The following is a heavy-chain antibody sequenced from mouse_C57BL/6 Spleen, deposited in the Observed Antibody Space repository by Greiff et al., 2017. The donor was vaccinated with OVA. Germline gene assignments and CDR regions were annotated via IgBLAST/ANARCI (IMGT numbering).Heavy chain of an antibody. V-gene: IGHV5-6*01. CDR3: ARREHYYSSSCPFAY. Sequence: EVQGVESGGDLVKPGGSLKLSCAASGFTFSSYGMYWVRQTPDKRLEWVANIGSAGSYTYYTASVKGRFTITRDTAKNTLYLQMSSLKSEDSAMYYCARREHYYSSSCPFAYWGQGTLVTVSA. CDR1: GFTFSSYG. J-gene: IGHJ3*01. CDR2: IGSAGSYT. D-gene: IGHD1-1*01.